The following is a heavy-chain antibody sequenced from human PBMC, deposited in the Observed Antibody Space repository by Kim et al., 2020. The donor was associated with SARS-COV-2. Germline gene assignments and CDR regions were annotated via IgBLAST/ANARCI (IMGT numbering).Heavy chain of an antibody. J-gene: IGHJ4*02. CDR3: ARRPYSDSFGY. D-gene: IGHD4-4*01. CDR2: IYQSGGT. CDR1: GASISSGSYS. Sequence: SETLSLTCDVSGASISSGSYSWSWIRPSPGQGLEWIASIYQSGGTYYNPSLKSRLTISMDTSKNHFSLTLTSVTAAATAVYYGARRPYSDSFGYLGQGT. V-gene: IGHV4-30-2*06.